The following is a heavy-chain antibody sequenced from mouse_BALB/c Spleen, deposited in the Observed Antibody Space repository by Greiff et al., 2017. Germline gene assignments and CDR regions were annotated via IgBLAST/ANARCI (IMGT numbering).Heavy chain of an antibody. Sequence: EVQLQQSGAELVKPGASVKMSCKASGYTFTSYVMHWVKQKPGQGLEWIGYINPYNDGTKYNEKFKGKATLTSAKSSSTAYMELSSLTSEDSAVYDCARGGTARATDAMDYWGQGTSVTVSS. CDR1: GYTFTSYV. CDR2: INPYNDGT. V-gene: IGHV1-14*01. D-gene: IGHD3-3*01. CDR3: ARGGTARATDAMDY. J-gene: IGHJ4*01.